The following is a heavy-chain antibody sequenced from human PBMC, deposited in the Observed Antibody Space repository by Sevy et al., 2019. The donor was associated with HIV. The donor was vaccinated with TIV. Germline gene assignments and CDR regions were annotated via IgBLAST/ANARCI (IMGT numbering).Heavy chain of an antibody. Sequence: GGSLRLSCAASGFTFSSYAMNWVRQAPGKGLQWVSAISGADSSTHYADSVKGRFTISRDNSKNMLYLQMNSLRAEDTAIYYCAKDVVVLIGDAFDIWGQGTMVTVSS. CDR1: GFTFSSYA. V-gene: IGHV3-23*01. J-gene: IGHJ3*02. CDR2: ISGADSST. CDR3: AKDVVVLIGDAFDI. D-gene: IGHD3-22*01.